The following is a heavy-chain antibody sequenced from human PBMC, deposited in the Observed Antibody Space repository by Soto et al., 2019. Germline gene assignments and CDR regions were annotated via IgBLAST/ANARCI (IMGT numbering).Heavy chain of an antibody. Sequence: GGSLRLSCAASGFTFSSYAMNWVRQAPGKGLEWVSTISASGGSTYYTDSVKGRFTISRDNSKNTLSLQMNSLRAEDTAIYYCARDPSTGSADYWGQGTLVTVSS. CDR3: ARDPSTGSADY. J-gene: IGHJ4*02. V-gene: IGHV3-23*01. D-gene: IGHD3-9*01. CDR2: ISASGGST. CDR1: GFTFSSYA.